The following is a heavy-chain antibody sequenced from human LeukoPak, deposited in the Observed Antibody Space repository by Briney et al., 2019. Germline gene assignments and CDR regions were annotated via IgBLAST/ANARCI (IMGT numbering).Heavy chain of an antibody. J-gene: IGHJ5*02. CDR1: GGSISSGDYY. D-gene: IGHD3-22*01. CDR3: ARPYYYDSRIDP. Sequence: SETLSLTCTVSGGSISSGDYYWSWTRQPPGKGLEWIGYMYYSGSTYYNPSLKSRATISVDTSKNQFSLKLSSVTAADTAVYYCARPYYYDSRIDPWGQGTLVTVSS. V-gene: IGHV4-30-4*01. CDR2: MYYSGST.